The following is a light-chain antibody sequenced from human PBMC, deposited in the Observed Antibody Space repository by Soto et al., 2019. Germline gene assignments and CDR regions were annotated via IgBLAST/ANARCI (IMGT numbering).Light chain of an antibody. CDR2: GAS. Sequence: EIVLTQSPATLSLSPGERATLSCRASQSVSTYVNWFQQQPGQHPRLLIYGASNRVTGIPDRISGSGSGTDLTLTISSLEPEDSAVYYCQQNSNWQGTFGQGTKVDIK. V-gene: IGKV3-11*01. J-gene: IGKJ1*01. CDR3: QQNSNWQGT. CDR1: QSVSTY.